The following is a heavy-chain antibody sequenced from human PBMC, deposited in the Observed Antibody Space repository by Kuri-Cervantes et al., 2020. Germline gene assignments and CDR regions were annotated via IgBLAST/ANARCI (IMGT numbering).Heavy chain of an antibody. Sequence: SQTLSLTCAVSGGSISSSSYYWGWIRQPPGKGLEWIGSIYYSGSTYHNPSLKSRVTISVDTSKNQFSLKLSSVTAADTAVYYCARVSGIGRWYFDLWGRGTLVTVSS. V-gene: IGHV4-39*07. J-gene: IGHJ2*01. CDR1: GGSISSSSYY. D-gene: IGHD6-13*01. CDR3: ARVSGIGRWYFDL. CDR2: IYYSGST.